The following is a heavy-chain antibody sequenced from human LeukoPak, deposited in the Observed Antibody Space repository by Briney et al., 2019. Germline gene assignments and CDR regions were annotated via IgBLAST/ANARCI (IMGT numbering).Heavy chain of an antibody. V-gene: IGHV3-30*09. Sequence: GGSLRLSCAASGFTFRNYAMYWVRQAPGRGLEWAALLSYDGNTTFYSDSVKGRFAISRDHSHNTLYLQMNSLRPQDTAVYSCERFRAAKTGLDYWREGPLLSVPS. J-gene: IGHJ4*02. CDR3: ERFRAAKTGLDY. D-gene: IGHD3-10*01. CDR2: LSYDGNTT. CDR1: GFTFRNYA.